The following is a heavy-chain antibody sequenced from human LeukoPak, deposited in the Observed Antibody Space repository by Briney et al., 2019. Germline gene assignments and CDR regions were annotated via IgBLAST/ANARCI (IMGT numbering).Heavy chain of an antibody. CDR3: AKDLTTVTSQGDY. CDR1: GFTFSSYG. D-gene: IGHD4-17*01. Sequence: PGGSLRLSCAASGFTFSSYGMNWVRQAPGKGPEWVAFTRYDGSDKYYADSVKGRFTISRDNSKNTLYLQMNSLRAEDTAVYYCAKDLTTVTSQGDYWGQGTLVTVSS. CDR2: TRYDGSDK. V-gene: IGHV3-30*02. J-gene: IGHJ4*02.